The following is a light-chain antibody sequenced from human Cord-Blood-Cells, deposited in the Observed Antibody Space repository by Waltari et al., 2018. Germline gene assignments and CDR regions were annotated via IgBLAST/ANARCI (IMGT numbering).Light chain of an antibody. V-gene: IGLV2-14*01. CDR3: SSYTSSSWV. J-gene: IGLJ3*02. CDR1: SSDVGGYNY. CDR2: DVG. Sequence: QSALTQPASVSGSPGQSITISCTGTSSDVGGYNYVSWYQQHPGKAPKLMIYDVGNRPSGVSNRFSGSKSGNTASLTISGLQAEDEADYYCSSYTSSSWVFGGGTKLTVL.